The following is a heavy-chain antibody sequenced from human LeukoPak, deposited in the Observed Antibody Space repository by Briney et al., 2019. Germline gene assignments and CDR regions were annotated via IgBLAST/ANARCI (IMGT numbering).Heavy chain of an antibody. CDR3: ARGHVPASDAFDI. CDR2: IYYSGST. Sequence: SETLSLTCTVSGGCISSYYWSWIRQPPGKGLEWIGYIYYSGSTNYSPSLKSRVTISVDTSKNQFSLKLSSVTAADTAVYYCARGHVPASDAFDIWGQGTMVTVSS. D-gene: IGHD2-2*01. CDR1: GGCISSYY. V-gene: IGHV4-59*12. J-gene: IGHJ3*02.